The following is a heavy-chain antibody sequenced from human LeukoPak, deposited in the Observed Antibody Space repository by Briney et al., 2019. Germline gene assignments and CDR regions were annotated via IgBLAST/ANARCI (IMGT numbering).Heavy chain of an antibody. CDR3: AKAYPPSGVAGTIFDY. D-gene: IGHD6-19*01. CDR1: GFTFSSYG. V-gene: IGHV3-33*06. J-gene: IGHJ4*02. CDR2: IWYDGSNK. Sequence: GRSLRLSCAASGFTFSSYGMHWVRQAPGKGLEWVAVIWYDGSNKYYADSVKGRFTISRDNSKNTLYLQMNSLRAEDTAVYYCAKAYPPSGVAGTIFDYWGQGTLVTVSS.